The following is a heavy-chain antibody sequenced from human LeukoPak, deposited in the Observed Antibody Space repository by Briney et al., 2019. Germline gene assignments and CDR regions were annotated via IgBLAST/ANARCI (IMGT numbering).Heavy chain of an antibody. D-gene: IGHD6-6*01. J-gene: IGHJ4*02. CDR2: IKQDGSEK. CDR1: GFTFSSYW. Sequence: GGSLRLSCAAPGFTFSSYWMSWVRQAPGKGLEWVANIKQDGSEKYYVDSVKSRFTISRDNAKNSLYLQMNSLRAEDTAVYYCARDRSIAAPYDYWGQGTLVTVSS. V-gene: IGHV3-7*01. CDR3: ARDRSIAAPYDY.